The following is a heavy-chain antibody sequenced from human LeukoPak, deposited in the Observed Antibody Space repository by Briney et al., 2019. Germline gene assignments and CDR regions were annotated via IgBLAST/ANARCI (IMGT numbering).Heavy chain of an antibody. Sequence: PSETLSLTCAVYGGSFSGYYWSWIRQPPGKGLEWIGEINHSGSTNYNPSLKSRVTISVDTSKNQFSLKLSSVTAADTAVYYCARGLGPQGYSSSWAYYYYGMDVWGQGTTVTVSS. D-gene: IGHD6-13*01. V-gene: IGHV4-34*01. CDR3: ARGLGPQGYSSSWAYYYYGMDV. J-gene: IGHJ6*02. CDR2: INHSGST. CDR1: GGSFSGYY.